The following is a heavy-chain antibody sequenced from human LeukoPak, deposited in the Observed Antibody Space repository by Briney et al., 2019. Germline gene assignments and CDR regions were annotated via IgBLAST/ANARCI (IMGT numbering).Heavy chain of an antibody. D-gene: IGHD5-12*01. CDR2: IYYSRST. J-gene: IGHJ6*02. CDR1: GGSISSYY. Sequence: SETLSLTCTVSGGSISSYYWSWIRQPPGKGLGWIGYIYYSRSTNYNPSLKSRVTISVDTSKHQYSLKLSSVTAADTAVYYCARERLGVATTKEYYYYYGMDVWGQGTTVTVSS. CDR3: ARERLGVATTKEYYYYYGMDV. V-gene: IGHV4-59*01.